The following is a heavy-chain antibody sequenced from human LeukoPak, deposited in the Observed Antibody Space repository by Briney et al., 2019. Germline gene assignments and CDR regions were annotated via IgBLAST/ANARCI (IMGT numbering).Heavy chain of an antibody. CDR3: AKRGVVIRGILVIGYHQEAYHYDF. Sequence: GGSLRLSCVVSGISLSNYAMTWVRQAPGKGLEWVSYISERGGSTTYAGSVMGRFTISRDTSLNTLYLQMNNLRAEDTAVYFCAKRGVVIRGILVIGYHQEAYHYDFWGQGVLVTVSS. J-gene: IGHJ4*02. CDR1: GISLSNYA. D-gene: IGHD3-10*01. V-gene: IGHV3-23*01. CDR2: ISERGGST.